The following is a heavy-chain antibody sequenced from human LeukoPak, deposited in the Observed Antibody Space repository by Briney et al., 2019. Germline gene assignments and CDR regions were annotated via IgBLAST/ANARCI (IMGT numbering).Heavy chain of an antibody. Sequence: SVKVSCKASGGTFSSYAISWVRQAPGQGLEWRGGIIPIFVTANYAQKFQRRVTITTDESTSTAYMELSSLRSEDTAVYYCARVNFGARIAAAGGYFDYWGQGTLVTVSS. CDR2: IIPIFVTA. CDR3: ARVNFGARIAAAGGYFDY. J-gene: IGHJ4*02. D-gene: IGHD6-13*01. V-gene: IGHV1-69*05. CDR1: GGTFSSYA.